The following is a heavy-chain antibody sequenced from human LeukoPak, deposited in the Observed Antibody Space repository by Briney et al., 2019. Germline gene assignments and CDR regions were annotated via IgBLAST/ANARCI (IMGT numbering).Heavy chain of an antibody. CDR1: GGSISTYY. CDR2: IYHSGST. CDR3: ASYMAMYEYYFDY. D-gene: IGHD5-24*01. V-gene: IGHV4-59*12. J-gene: IGHJ4*02. Sequence: SETLSLTCTVSGGSISTYYWSWIRQPPGKGLEWIGEIYHSGSTNYNPSLKSRVTISVDKSKNQFSLKLSSVTAADTAVYYCASYMAMYEYYFDYWGQGTLVTVSS.